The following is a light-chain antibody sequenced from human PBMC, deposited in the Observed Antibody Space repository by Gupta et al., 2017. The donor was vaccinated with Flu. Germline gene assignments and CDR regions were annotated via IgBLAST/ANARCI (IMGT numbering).Light chain of an antibody. J-gene: IGKJ3*01. CDR2: WAS. V-gene: IGKV4-1*01. CDR3: QQYYSTPVT. Sequence: DIVMTQSPASLPVSLGERATINCESSQSVLHTSDNKNYLAWYQQKPGQTPKLLIYWASTRESGVPDRFSGSGSGTDFTLTISSLQAEDVAVYYCQQYYSTPVTFGPGTKVDI. CDR1: QSVLHTSDNKNY.